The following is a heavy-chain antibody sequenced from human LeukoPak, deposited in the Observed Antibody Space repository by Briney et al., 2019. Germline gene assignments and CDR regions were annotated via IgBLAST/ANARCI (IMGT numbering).Heavy chain of an antibody. Sequence: SETLSLTCAVYGGSFSGYYWSWIRQPPGKGLEWIGEINHSGSTNYNPSLKSRVTISVDTSKNQFSLKLSSVTAADTAMYYCARGQSDCSGGSCSYYFDYWGQGTLVTVSS. V-gene: IGHV4-34*01. CDR1: GGSFSGYY. D-gene: IGHD2-15*01. CDR3: ARGQSDCSGGSCSYYFDY. J-gene: IGHJ4*02. CDR2: INHSGST.